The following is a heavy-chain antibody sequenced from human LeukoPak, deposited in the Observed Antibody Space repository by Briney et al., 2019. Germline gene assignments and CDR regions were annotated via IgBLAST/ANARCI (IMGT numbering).Heavy chain of an antibody. V-gene: IGHV3-48*02. CDR2: ISSSSRAI. Sequence: GGSLRLSCAVSGFTFSSYTMNWVRQAPGKGLEWVSYISSSSRAIYYPDSVKGRFTVSRDDAQNSLYLQMNSLRDEDTAVYYCARLREAAFDIWGQGTMVTVSS. CDR1: GFTFSSYT. J-gene: IGHJ3*02. D-gene: IGHD1-26*01. CDR3: ARLREAAFDI.